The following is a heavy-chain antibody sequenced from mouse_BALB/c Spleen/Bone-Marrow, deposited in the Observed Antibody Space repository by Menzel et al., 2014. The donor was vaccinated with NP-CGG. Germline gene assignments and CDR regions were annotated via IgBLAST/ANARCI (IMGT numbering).Heavy chain of an antibody. J-gene: IGHJ3*01. Sequence: AHVKQSGAELVKPGASVKLSCTASGFNIKGTYMHWVKQRLEQGLAWIGRIDPANGNTKYDPKFQGKATITADTSSNTAYLQLSSLTSEDTAVYSWAPDYYSSSAFAYWGQGTLVNVYA. V-gene: IGHV14-3*02. CDR1: GFNIKGTY. D-gene: IGHD1-1*01. CDR3: APDYYSSSAFAY. CDR2: IDPANGNT.